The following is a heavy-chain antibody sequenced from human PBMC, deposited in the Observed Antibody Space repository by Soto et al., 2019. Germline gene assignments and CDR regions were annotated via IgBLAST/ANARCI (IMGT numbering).Heavy chain of an antibody. CDR1: GYTFTSYG. J-gene: IGHJ4*02. V-gene: IGHV1-18*01. D-gene: IGHD6-13*01. Sequence: QVQLVQSGAEVKKPGASVKVSCKASGYTFTSYGISWVRQAPGEGLEWMGWISAYNGNTNYAQKLQGRVTMTTDTSKSTGYMELRSLRSDDTAVYYCARVIAAAVDFDYWGQGTLVTVSS. CDR2: ISAYNGNT. CDR3: ARVIAAAVDFDY.